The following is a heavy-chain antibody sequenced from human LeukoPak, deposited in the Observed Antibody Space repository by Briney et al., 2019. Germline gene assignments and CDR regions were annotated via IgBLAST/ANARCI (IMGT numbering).Heavy chain of an antibody. CDR1: GFTFSSYA. J-gene: IGHJ4*02. V-gene: IGHV3-30*04. CDR3: ARRAGYSYGADY. CDR2: ISYDGSNK. Sequence: GGSLRLSCAASGFTFSSYAMHWVSQAQGKGLEWVAVISYDGSNKYYADSVKGRFTISRDNSKNTLYLQMNSLRAEDTAVYYCARRAGYSYGADYWGQGTLVTVSS. D-gene: IGHD5-18*01.